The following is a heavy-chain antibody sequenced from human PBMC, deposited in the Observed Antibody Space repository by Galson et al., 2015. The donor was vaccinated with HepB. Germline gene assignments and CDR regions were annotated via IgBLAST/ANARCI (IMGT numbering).Heavy chain of an antibody. CDR1: GGSISSGSYY. CDR2: IYTSGST. Sequence: LTCTVSGGSISSGSYYWSWIRQPAGKGLEWIGRIYTSGSTNYNPSLKSRVTMSVDTSKNQFSLKLSSVTAADTAVYYCARDTHYDFWSGYYTGGQGYAFDIWGQGTMVTVSS. D-gene: IGHD3-3*01. V-gene: IGHV4-61*02. J-gene: IGHJ3*02. CDR3: ARDTHYDFWSGYYTGGQGYAFDI.